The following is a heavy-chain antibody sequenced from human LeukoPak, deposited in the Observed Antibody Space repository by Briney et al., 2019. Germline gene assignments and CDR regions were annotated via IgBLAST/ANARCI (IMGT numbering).Heavy chain of an antibody. CDR2: INPNSGGT. CDR1: GYTFTGYY. D-gene: IGHD2-2*01. Sequence: ASVKVSCKASGYTFTGYYMHWVRQAPGQGLEWMGWINPNSGGTNYAQTFQGRVTMTRDTSISTAYMELSRLRSDDTAVYYCARGPGGVVPAAMSYYYYYMDVW. CDR3: ARGPGGVVPAAMSYYYYYMDV. V-gene: IGHV1-2*02. J-gene: IGHJ6*03.